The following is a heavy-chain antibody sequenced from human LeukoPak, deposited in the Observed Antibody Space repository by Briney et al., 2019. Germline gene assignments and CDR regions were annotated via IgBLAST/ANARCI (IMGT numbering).Heavy chain of an antibody. CDR3: ARGDYEGYYYYYMVV. J-gene: IGHJ6*03. D-gene: IGHD4-17*01. CDR1: GGTFSSYA. V-gene: IGHV1-69*05. Sequence: SVKVSCKASGGTFSSYAISWVRQAPGQGLEWMGRIIPIFGTANYAQKFQGRVTITTDESTSTAYMELSSLRSEDTAVYYCARGDYEGYYYYYMVVWGKGTTVTASS. CDR2: IIPIFGTA.